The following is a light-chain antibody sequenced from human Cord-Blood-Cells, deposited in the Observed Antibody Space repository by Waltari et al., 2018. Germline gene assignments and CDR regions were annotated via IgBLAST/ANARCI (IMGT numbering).Light chain of an antibody. J-gene: IGLJ3*02. CDR3: AAWDDSLSGWV. Sequence: QSVLTQSPSASGTPGPRVTIPSSGSSSNIGSNYVYWYQQPPGTAPKLLIYRNNQRPSGVPDRFSGSKSGTSASLAISGLRSEDEADYYCAAWDDSLSGWVFGGGTKLTVL. CDR2: RNN. CDR1: SSNIGSNY. V-gene: IGLV1-47*01.